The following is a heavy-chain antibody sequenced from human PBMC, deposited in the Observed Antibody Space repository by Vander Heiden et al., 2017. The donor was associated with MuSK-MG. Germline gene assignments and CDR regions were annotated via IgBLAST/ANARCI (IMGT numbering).Heavy chain of an antibody. CDR3: ARVRIAAAGTGDYYYMDV. D-gene: IGHD6-13*01. Sequence: EVQLVESGGGLVQPGGSLRLSCAASGFTFSSYWMSWVRQAPGKGLEWVANIKQDGSEKYYVDSVKGRFTISGDNAKNSLYLQMNSRRAEDTAVYYCARVRIAAAGTGDYYYMDVWGKGTTVTVSS. V-gene: IGHV3-7*03. J-gene: IGHJ6*03. CDR2: IKQDGSEK. CDR1: GFTFSSYW.